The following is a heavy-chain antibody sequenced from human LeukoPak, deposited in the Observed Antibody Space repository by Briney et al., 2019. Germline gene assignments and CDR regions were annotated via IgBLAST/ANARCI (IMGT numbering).Heavy chain of an antibody. D-gene: IGHD2-15*01. CDR1: GGTFSSYA. CDR3: ARDLGSLGYCSGGSCYPPYYYYYMDV. CDR2: IIPIFGTA. Sequence: SVKVSCKASGGTFSSYAISWVRQAPGQGLEWMGRIIPIFGTANYAQKFQGRVTITTDESTSPAYMELSSLRSEDTAVYYCARDLGSLGYCSGGSCYPPYYYYYMDVWGKGTTVTVSS. J-gene: IGHJ6*03. V-gene: IGHV1-69*05.